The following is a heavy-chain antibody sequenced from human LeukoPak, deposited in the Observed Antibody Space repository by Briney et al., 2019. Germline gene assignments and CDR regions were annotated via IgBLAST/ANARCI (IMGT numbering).Heavy chain of an antibody. CDR3: ARNGVVVIEGYYYYYMDV. J-gene: IGHJ6*03. D-gene: IGHD3-22*01. CDR2: INPSGGRA. CDR1: GYTFTSYY. Sequence: ASVKVSCKASGYTFTSYYMHWVRQAPGQGLEWMGMINPSGGRASYAQKFQGRVTMTRDMSTSTVYMELSSLRSEDTAVYHCARNGVVVIEGYYYYYMDVWGKGTTVTVSS. V-gene: IGHV1-46*01.